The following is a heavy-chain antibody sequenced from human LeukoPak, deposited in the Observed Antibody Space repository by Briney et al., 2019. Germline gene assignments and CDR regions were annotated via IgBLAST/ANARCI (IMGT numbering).Heavy chain of an antibody. D-gene: IGHD5-18*01. CDR1: GFTLSNYW. J-gene: IGHJ4*02. Sequence: GGSLRLSCAAPGFTLSNYWMSWVRQAPGKGLEWVANIKEGGSEKYYVDSVKGRFTISRDNAKNSLYLQMNSLRAEDTAVYYCARGWDTAKGKGFNYWGQGTLVTVSS. V-gene: IGHV3-7*01. CDR3: ARGWDTAKGKGFNY. CDR2: IKEGGSEK.